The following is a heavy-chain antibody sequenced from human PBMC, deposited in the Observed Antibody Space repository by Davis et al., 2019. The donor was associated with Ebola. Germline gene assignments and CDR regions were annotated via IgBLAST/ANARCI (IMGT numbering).Heavy chain of an antibody. Sequence: KVSCKGSGYSFTSYWIGWVRQMPGKGLEWMGIIYPGDSDTRYSPSFQGHVTISADKSISTAYLQWSSLKASDTAMYYCARQEALYGSIDNWGQGTLVTVPS. D-gene: IGHD6-13*01. CDR3: ARQEALYGSIDN. V-gene: IGHV5-51*01. CDR2: IYPGDSDT. CDR1: GYSFTSYW. J-gene: IGHJ4*02.